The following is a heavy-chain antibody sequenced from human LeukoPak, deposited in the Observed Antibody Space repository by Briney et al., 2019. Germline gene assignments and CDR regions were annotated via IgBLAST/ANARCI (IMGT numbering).Heavy chain of an antibody. Sequence: GGSLRLSCAASGFTFSDYYMSWIRQAPGKGLEWVSYISSSGSTIYYADSVKGRFTISRDNAKNSLHLQMNSLRAEDTAVYYCAREDYYGSGTYFDYWGQGTLVTVSS. D-gene: IGHD3-10*01. V-gene: IGHV3-11*01. CDR3: AREDYYGSGTYFDY. CDR1: GFTFSDYY. J-gene: IGHJ4*02. CDR2: ISSSGSTI.